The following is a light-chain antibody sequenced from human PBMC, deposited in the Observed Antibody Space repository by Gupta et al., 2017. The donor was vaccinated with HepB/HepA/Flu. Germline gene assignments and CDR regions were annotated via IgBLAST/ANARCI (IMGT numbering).Light chain of an antibody. V-gene: IGLV8-61*01. CDR1: SGSVSTNSY. CDR3: TQTVSRGIWV. Sequence: QTVVTQEPSFSVSPGGTVTLTCGLTSGSVSTNSYPGWYQQTHGHAHRMLLYKTNLRFSGVPDRFAASFVGTTAATTITGAQADDDAYYYCTQTVSRGIWVFGGGTKLTVL. J-gene: IGLJ3*02. CDR2: KTN.